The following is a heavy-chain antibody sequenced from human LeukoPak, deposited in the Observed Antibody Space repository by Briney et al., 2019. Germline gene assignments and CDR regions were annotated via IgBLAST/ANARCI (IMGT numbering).Heavy chain of an antibody. J-gene: IGHJ4*02. CDR3: ARSIAARRGGYFDY. V-gene: IGHV4-31*03. D-gene: IGHD6-6*01. CDR2: IYYSGST. CDR1: GGSISSGGYY. Sequence: SQTLSLTCTVSGGSISSGGYYWGWIRQHPGKGLEWIGYIYYSGSTYYNPSLKSRVTISVDTSKNQFSLKLSSVTAADTAVYYCARSIAARRGGYFDYWGQGTLVTVSS.